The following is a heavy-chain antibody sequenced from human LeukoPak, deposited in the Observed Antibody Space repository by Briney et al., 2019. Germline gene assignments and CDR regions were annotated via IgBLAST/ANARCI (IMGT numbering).Heavy chain of an antibody. CDR2: IKSKSDGGTT. J-gene: IGHJ4*02. Sequence: PGGSLRLSCAASGFTFSNAWMSWVRQAPGKGLEWVGRIKSKSDGGTTDYAAPVKGRFSISRDDSKSTLYLQMNSLKTEDTGMYYCPTDYVRSDQLHFDYWGQGVLVTVSS. CDR1: GFTFSNAW. CDR3: PTDYVRSDQLHFDY. D-gene: IGHD2-2*01. V-gene: IGHV3-15*01.